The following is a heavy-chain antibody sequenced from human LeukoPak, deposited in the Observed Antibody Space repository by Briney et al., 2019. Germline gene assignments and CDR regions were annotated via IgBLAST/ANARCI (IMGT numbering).Heavy chain of an antibody. J-gene: IGHJ6*04. D-gene: IGHD3-9*01. CDR1: GFTFSSYG. V-gene: IGHV3-30*18. Sequence: GGSLRLSCAASGFTFSSYGMHWVRQAPGKGLEWVAVISYDGNNKYYADSVKGRFTISRDNSKNTLYLQMNSLRAEDTAVYYCAKDPLRYFDGSYGMDVWGKGTTVTASS. CDR3: AKDPLRYFDGSYGMDV. CDR2: ISYDGNNK.